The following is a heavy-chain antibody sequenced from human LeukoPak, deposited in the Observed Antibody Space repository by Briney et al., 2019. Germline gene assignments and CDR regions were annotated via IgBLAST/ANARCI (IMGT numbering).Heavy chain of an antibody. CDR2: ICYSGGT. CDR1: GGSFSSGFS. V-gene: IGHV4-31*03. CDR3: ARAMTSHYFDY. J-gene: IGHJ4*02. Sequence: SETLSLTCTVSGGSFSSGFSWSWIRQHPGKGLEWIGYICYSGGTYYNPSLKSRVSISLDTSKKQFSLKLSSVTVADTAVYYCARAMTSHYFDYWGQGTLVTVSS. D-gene: IGHD2-21*02.